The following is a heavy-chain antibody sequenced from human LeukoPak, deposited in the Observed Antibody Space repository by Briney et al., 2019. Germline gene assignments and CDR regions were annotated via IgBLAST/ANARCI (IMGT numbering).Heavy chain of an antibody. J-gene: IGHJ4*02. D-gene: IGHD6-19*01. V-gene: IGHV1-18*01. Sequence: ASVKVSCKASGYTFTSYGISWVRQAPGQGLEWMGWISAYNGNTNYAQKLQAIVTMTTDTSTSTANMELRSLRSDDTAVYYCARDLGWGPRGYYFDYWGQGTLVTVSS. CDR2: ISAYNGNT. CDR3: ARDLGWGPRGYYFDY. CDR1: GYTFTSYG.